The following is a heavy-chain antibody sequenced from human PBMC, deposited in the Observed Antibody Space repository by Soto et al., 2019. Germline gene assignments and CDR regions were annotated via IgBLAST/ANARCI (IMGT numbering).Heavy chain of an antibody. J-gene: IGHJ6*02. V-gene: IGHV1-69*13. CDR2: IMPIFRTA. CDR1: GGTFTTAA. Sequence: ASVKVSCKASGGTFTTAAISWVRQAPGQGLEWMGGIMPIFRTADYAQKFQDRVSITADESTRTAYLELRSLRSEDTAFFFFAPRVHAYYPGKYYYGMDVWGQGTTVTVSS. D-gene: IGHD3-16*01. CDR3: APRVHAYYPGKYYYGMDV.